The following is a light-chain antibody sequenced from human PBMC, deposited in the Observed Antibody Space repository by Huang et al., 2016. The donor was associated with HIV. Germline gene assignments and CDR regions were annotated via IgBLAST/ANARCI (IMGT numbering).Light chain of an antibody. V-gene: IGKV1-17*03. CDR2: AAS. CDR3: LQHHGYPRT. J-gene: IGKJ1*01. Sequence: DIQLTQSPFAMSASVGDRVSITCRASQGIANSLAWFQQKPGGAPKRLIYAASSLQSGVPSRVSGSGSGTKFTLTISRLQPEDFATYYCLQHHGYPRTFGQGTKV. CDR1: QGIANS.